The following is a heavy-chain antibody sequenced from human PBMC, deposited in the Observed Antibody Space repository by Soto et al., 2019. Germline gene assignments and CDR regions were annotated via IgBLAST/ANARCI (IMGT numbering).Heavy chain of an antibody. Sequence: ETLSLTCAVSGYSISSGYYWGWIRQPPGKGLEWIGSIYHSGSTYYNPSLQSRVTISVDTSKNQFSLKLSSVTAADTAVYYCARDASYGDYGYWGQGTLVTVS. CDR2: IYHSGST. V-gene: IGHV4-38-2*02. D-gene: IGHD4-17*01. CDR3: ARDASYGDYGY. J-gene: IGHJ4*02. CDR1: GYSISSGYY.